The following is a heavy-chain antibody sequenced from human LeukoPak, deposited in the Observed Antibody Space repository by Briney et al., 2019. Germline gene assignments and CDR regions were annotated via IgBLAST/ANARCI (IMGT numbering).Heavy chain of an antibody. J-gene: IGHJ5*02. Sequence: SETLSLTCAVYGGSFSGYYWSWIRQPPGKGLEWIGYIYYSGSTNYNPSLKSRVTISVDTSKNQFSLKLSSVTAADTAVYYCAGEYYDFWSGEGVDPWGQGTLVTVSS. CDR3: AGEYYDFWSGEGVDP. V-gene: IGHV4-59*08. CDR2: IYYSGST. D-gene: IGHD3-3*01. CDR1: GGSFSGYY.